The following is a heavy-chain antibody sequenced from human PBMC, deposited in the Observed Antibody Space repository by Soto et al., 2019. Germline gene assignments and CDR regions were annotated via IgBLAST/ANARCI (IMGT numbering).Heavy chain of an antibody. CDR3: ARIYCSGGSCYSPDDKNHDAFDI. D-gene: IGHD2-15*01. J-gene: IGHJ3*02. CDR2: ISSNGGST. Sequence: GGSLRLSCAASGFTFSSYAMHWVRQAPGKGLEYVSAISSNGGSTYYANSVKGRFTISRDNSKNTLYLQMGSLRAEDMAVYYCARIYCSGGSCYSPDDKNHDAFDIWGQGTMVTVSS. CDR1: GFTFSSYA. V-gene: IGHV3-64*01.